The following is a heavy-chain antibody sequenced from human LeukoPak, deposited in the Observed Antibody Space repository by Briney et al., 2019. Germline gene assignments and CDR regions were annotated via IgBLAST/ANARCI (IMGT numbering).Heavy chain of an antibody. CDR3: ARRGFYYYYMDV. CDR1: GCSISSSCYY. D-gene: IGHD3-16*01. Sequence: SGTPSPTWPVPGCSISSSCYYWGWIRQPPGNGPEWIGSIYYSGSTYYNPSLKSRVTIPVDTSKNQFSLKLSSVTAADTAVYYCARRGFYYYYMDVWGKGTTVTVSS. CDR2: IYYSGST. J-gene: IGHJ6*03. V-gene: IGHV4-39*01.